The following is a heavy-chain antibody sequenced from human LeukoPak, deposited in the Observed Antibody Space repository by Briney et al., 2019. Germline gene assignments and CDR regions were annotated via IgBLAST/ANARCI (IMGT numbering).Heavy chain of an antibody. V-gene: IGHV4-39*01. CDR3: AIEPATAITHPDY. J-gene: IGHJ4*02. Sequence: SETLSLTCTVSGGSISSSSYYWGWIRQPPGKGLEWIGSIYYSGSTYYNPSLKSRVTISVDTSKNQFSLKLSSVTAADTAVYYCAIEPATAITHPDYWGQGTLVTVSS. D-gene: IGHD2-2*02. CDR1: GGSISSSSYY. CDR2: IYYSGST.